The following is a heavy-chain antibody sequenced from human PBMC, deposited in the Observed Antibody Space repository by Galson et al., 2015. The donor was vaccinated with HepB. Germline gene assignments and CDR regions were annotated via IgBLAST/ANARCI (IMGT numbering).Heavy chain of an antibody. D-gene: IGHD5-12*01. V-gene: IGHV3-48*01. J-gene: IGHJ4*02. CDR2: ISXXSRTI. Sequence: SLRLSCAASGFRLTDYAMNWVRRAPGKGLEWAAYISXXSRTIHXXDSVXXXFPXSXXXXKNSVYLHMTNLGGEXTAVYYCVRDRGSGFGGNDVPSFDYWGXGXXXTVS. CDR1: GFRLTDYA. CDR3: VRDRGSGFGGNDVPSFDY.